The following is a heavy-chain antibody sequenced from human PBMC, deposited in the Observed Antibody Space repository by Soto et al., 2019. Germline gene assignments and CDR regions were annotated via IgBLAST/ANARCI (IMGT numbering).Heavy chain of an antibody. CDR3: ARVLGMGYYYYYGMDV. Sequence: GASVKVSCKASGGTFSSYAISWVRQAPGQGLEWMGGIIPIFGTANYAQKFQGRVTITADESTSTAYMELSSLRSEDTAVYYCARVLGMGYYYYYGMDVWGQGTTVTAP. CDR1: GGTFSSYA. V-gene: IGHV1-69*13. CDR2: IIPIFGTA. J-gene: IGHJ6*02. D-gene: IGHD7-27*01.